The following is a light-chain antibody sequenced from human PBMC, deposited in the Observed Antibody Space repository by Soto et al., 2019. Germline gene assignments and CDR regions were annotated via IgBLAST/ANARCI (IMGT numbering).Light chain of an antibody. CDR2: GAS. CDR3: QQYGSSLLLT. V-gene: IGKV3-20*01. CDR1: QSVSSSY. J-gene: IGKJ4*01. Sequence: EIVLTQSPGTLSLSPGERATLSCRASQSVSSSYLAWYQQKPGQAPRLLIYGASSRATGIPDRFSGSGSGTDFTLTISRLEPEDFEVYYCQQYGSSLLLTFGGGTKVEIK.